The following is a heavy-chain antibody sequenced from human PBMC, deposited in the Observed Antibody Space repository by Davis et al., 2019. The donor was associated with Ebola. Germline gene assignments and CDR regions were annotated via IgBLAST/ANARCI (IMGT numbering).Heavy chain of an antibody. V-gene: IGHV3-7*03. CDR1: GFTFGSYW. Sequence: GGSLRLSCAASGFTFGSYWMNWVRQAPGRGLEWVANINQDESEKYYVDSVEGRFTISRDNAKNSLFLQMNSLRAEDTAVYYCARANWNYGKDAFDIWGQGTKVTVSS. CDR2: INQDESEK. CDR3: ARANWNYGKDAFDI. D-gene: IGHD1-7*01. J-gene: IGHJ3*02.